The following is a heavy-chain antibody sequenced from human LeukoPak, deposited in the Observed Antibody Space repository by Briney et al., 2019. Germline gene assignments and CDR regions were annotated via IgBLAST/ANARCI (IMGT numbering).Heavy chain of an antibody. Sequence: ASVKVSCKASGYTSTSYYMHWVRQAPGQGLEWMGIINPSGGSSSYAQKFQGRVTMTRDTSTSTVCMELSSLRSEDTAVYYCARGGVAGEAFDIWGQGTMVTVSS. CDR2: INPSGGSS. CDR3: ARGGVAGEAFDI. J-gene: IGHJ3*02. V-gene: IGHV1-46*01. CDR1: GYTSTSYY. D-gene: IGHD3-10*01.